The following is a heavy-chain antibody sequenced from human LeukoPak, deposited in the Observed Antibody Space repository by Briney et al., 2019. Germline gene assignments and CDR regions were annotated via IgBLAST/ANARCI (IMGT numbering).Heavy chain of an antibody. V-gene: IGHV3-23*01. Sequence: GGSLRLSCAASGFTFSSYAMSWVRQAPGKGLEWVSAISGSGGSTYYADSVKGRFTISRDNSKNTLYLQMNILRAEDTAVYYCAKVRGTISYYDSRYYFDYWGQGTLVTVSS. J-gene: IGHJ4*02. CDR3: AKVRGTISYYDSRYYFDY. CDR2: ISGSGGST. CDR1: GFTFSSYA. D-gene: IGHD3-22*01.